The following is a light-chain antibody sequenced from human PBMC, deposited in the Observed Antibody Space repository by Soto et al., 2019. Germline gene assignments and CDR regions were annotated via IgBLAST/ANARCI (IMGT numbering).Light chain of an antibody. J-gene: IGLJ2*01. CDR1: SSDVGGYNH. CDR3: CSYSGSSTPVV. V-gene: IGLV2-23*02. CDR2: DVN. Sequence: QSALTQPASVSGSPGQSITISCTGTSSDVGGYNHVSWYQQHPGKAPKLMIYDVNKRPSGVSNRFSGSKSGDKASLTISGVHAEDEDDDYCCSYSGSSTPVVIGGGTKLTVL.